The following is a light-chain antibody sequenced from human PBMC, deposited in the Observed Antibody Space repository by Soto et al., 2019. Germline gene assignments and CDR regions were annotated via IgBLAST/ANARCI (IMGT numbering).Light chain of an antibody. CDR3: SSYTSSSTLV. J-gene: IGLJ2*01. CDR2: GNG. CDR1: SSNIGAGHD. V-gene: IGLV1-40*01. Sequence: QSALTQPPSVSGAPGQRVTISCTGSSSNIGAGHDVHWYQQLPGTAPKLLIYGNGNRPSGVPDRFSGSKSGTSASLAITGLQADDEADYYCSSYTSSSTLVFGGGTKLTVL.